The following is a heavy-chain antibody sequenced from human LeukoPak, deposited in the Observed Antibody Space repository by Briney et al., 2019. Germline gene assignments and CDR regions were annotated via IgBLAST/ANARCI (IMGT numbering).Heavy chain of an antibody. V-gene: IGHV3-23*01. D-gene: IGHD6-6*01. Sequence: GGSLRLSCAASGFTFGTYAMTWVRQAPGKGLEWVSAISGSGGSTYYADSVKGRFTISRDNSKNTLFLQMSSLRPDDTAVYYCAKGGDYSTSSELDFWGQGTLVTVSS. CDR1: GFTFGTYA. J-gene: IGHJ4*02. CDR2: ISGSGGST. CDR3: AKGGDYSTSSELDF.